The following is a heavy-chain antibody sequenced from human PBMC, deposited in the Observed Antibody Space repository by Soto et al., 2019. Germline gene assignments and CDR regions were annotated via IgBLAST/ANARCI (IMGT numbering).Heavy chain of an antibody. CDR3: ARDLLCYCGNDCDPQDV. CDR2: MYNTGST. Sequence: PSVTLSLTCTVCGGSISGYYWIWIRQSPGKGLEWIGYMYNTGSTVYNPSLKSRVTIAVDTSKNQFSLKLNSVTAADTAVYYCARDLLCYCGNDCDPQDVRGRGTTDTV. D-gene: IGHD2-21*02. J-gene: IGHJ6*02. CDR1: GGSISGYY. V-gene: IGHV4-59*01.